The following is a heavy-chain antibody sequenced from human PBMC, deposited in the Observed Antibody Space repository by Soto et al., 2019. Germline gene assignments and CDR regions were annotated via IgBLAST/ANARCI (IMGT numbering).Heavy chain of an antibody. J-gene: IGHJ3*02. CDR1: GGTFSSYA. Sequence: GASVKVSCKASGGTFSSYAISWVRQAPGQGLEWMGGIIPIFGTANYAQKFQGRVTITADESTSTAYMELSSLRSEDTAVYYCASSPEYYYDSSGYYYWVGDDAFDIWGQGTMVTVSS. CDR2: IIPIFGTA. D-gene: IGHD3-22*01. CDR3: ASSPEYYYDSSGYYYWVGDDAFDI. V-gene: IGHV1-69*13.